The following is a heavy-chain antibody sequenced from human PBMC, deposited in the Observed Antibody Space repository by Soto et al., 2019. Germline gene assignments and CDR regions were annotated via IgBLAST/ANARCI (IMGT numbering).Heavy chain of an antibody. CDR2: INAGNGNT. CDR1: GYTITSYA. V-gene: IGHV1-3*05. J-gene: IGHJ6*02. Sequence: QVQLVQSGAEEKKPGSSVKVSCKASGYTITSYAMHWVRQAPGQRLEWMGWINAGNGNTKYSQKFQGRVTMTRDTSASTAYMELSSLRSEDTAVYYCARYSPIGYYYYGMDVWGQGTTVTVSS. D-gene: IGHD2-15*01. CDR3: ARYSPIGYYYYGMDV.